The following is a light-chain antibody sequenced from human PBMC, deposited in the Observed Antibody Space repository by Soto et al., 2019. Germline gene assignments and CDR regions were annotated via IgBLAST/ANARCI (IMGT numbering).Light chain of an antibody. CDR2: GAS. CDR3: QQRSNWWT. CDR1: QSVSSN. V-gene: IGKV3-15*01. Sequence: EIVMTQSPATLSVSPGERATLSSRASQSVSSNLAWYQQKPGQAPRLLIYGASTRATGIPARFSGSGSGTDFTLTISSLEPEDFAVYYCQQRSNWWTFGQGTKVDIK. J-gene: IGKJ1*01.